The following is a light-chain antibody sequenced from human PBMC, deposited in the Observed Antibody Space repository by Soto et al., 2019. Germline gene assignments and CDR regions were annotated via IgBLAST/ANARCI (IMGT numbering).Light chain of an antibody. CDR1: QSVSSY. Sequence: EIVLTQSPGILSLSPGERATLSCRASQSVSSYLAWYQQKPGQAPRLLIYDASNRATGIPARFSGSGSGTDFTLTISSLEPEDFAVYYCQQYGSSPKTFGQGTKVDIK. CDR2: DAS. V-gene: IGKV3-20*01. CDR3: QQYGSSPKT. J-gene: IGKJ1*01.